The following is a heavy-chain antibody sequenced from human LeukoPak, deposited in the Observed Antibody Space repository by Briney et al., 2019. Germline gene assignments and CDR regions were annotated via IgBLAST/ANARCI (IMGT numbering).Heavy chain of an antibody. J-gene: IGHJ4*02. CDR2: IYYSGST. D-gene: IGHD3-10*01. Sequence: SETLSLTCTVSGGSISDYYWSWIRQPPGKGLEWIGYIYYSGSTNYNPSLKSRVTISVDTSKNQFSLKLNSVTAADTAVYYCARQEGTGPDYWGQGTLVTVSS. V-gene: IGHV4-59*08. CDR3: ARQEGTGPDY. CDR1: GGSISDYY.